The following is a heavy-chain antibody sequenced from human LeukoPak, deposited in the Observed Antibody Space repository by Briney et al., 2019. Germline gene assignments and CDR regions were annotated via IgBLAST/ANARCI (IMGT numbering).Heavy chain of an antibody. V-gene: IGHV4-59*08. Sequence: SETLSLTCTVSGGSISSYYWNWIRQPPGKGLEWIGYIYYSGSTNYNPSLKSRVTISVDTSKNQFSLKLSSVTAADTAVYYCARRGRDCSGGSCYDAFDIWGQGTMVTVSS. CDR2: IYYSGST. J-gene: IGHJ3*02. CDR1: GGSISSYY. CDR3: ARRGRDCSGGSCYDAFDI. D-gene: IGHD2-15*01.